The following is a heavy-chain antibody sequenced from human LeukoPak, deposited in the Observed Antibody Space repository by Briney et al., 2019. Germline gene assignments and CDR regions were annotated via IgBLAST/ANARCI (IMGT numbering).Heavy chain of an antibody. V-gene: IGHV4-59*08. CDR1: GGSISSYY. CDR2: IYYSGST. Sequence: SETLSLTCTVSGGSISSYYWSWIRQPPGKGLEWIGYIYYSGSTNYNPSLKSRVTISVDTSKNQFSLKLSSVTAADTAVYYCARYLGYVNWFDPWGQGTLVTVSS. CDR3: ARYLGYVNWFDP. J-gene: IGHJ5*02. D-gene: IGHD3-10*02.